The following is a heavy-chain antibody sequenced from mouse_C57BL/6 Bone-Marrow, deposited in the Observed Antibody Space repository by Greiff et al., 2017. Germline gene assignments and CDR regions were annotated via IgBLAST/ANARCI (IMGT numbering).Heavy chain of an antibody. CDR1: GYTFTSYW. J-gene: IGHJ4*01. CDR2: IDPSDSYT. D-gene: IGHD3-1*01. V-gene: IGHV1-59*01. CDR3: ARILGYAMDY. Sequence: QVQLQQPGAELVRPGTSVKLSCKASGYTFTSYWMHWVKQRPGQGLEWIGVIDPSDSYTNYNQKFKGKATLTVDTSSSTAYMQLSSLTSADSAVYYCARILGYAMDYWGQGTSVTVSS.